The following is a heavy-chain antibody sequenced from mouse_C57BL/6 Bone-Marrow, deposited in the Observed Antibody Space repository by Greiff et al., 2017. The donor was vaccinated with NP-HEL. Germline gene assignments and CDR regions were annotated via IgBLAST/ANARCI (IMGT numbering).Heavy chain of an antibody. J-gene: IGHJ4*01. CDR2: IRNKANNHAT. V-gene: IGHV6-6*01. Sequence: EVNVVESGGGLVQPGGSMKLSCAASGFTFSDAWMDWVRQSPEKGLEWVAEIRNKANNHATYYAESVKGRFTISRDDSKSSVYLQMNSLRAEDTGIYYCTALRSLHYYAMDYWGQGTSVTVSS. CDR3: TALRSLHYYAMDY. D-gene: IGHD1-1*01. CDR1: GFTFSDAW.